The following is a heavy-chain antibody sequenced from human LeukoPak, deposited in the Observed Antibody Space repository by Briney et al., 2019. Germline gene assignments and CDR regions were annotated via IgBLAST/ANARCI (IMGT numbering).Heavy chain of an antibody. D-gene: IGHD4-17*01. CDR1: TFAFSTYA. V-gene: IGHV3-23*01. J-gene: IGHJ3*01. Sequence: GGPLRLSCAASTFAFSTYAMTWVRQPPGKGLEWVSSITATGGISYADSVRGRFTISRDNSKSTLYLQMNSLRAEDTAVYYCTKDPNGDYVGAFDFWGQGTMVTVSS. CDR3: TKDPNGDYVGAFDF. CDR2: ITATGGI.